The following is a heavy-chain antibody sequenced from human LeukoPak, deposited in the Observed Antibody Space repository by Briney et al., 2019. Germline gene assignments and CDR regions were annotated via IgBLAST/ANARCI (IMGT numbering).Heavy chain of an antibody. Sequence: SHTLSLTHTVSGGSISSYYWRWIRQPPGKGLEWIGYIYYSGNTNYNPSLKSRVTISVDTSKNQFALNLSSVTAADTAVYYCARGPSSGYSYGWGQGTLVTVSS. CDR2: IYYSGNT. V-gene: IGHV4-59*07. D-gene: IGHD5-18*01. J-gene: IGHJ4*02. CDR3: ARGPSSGYSYG. CDR1: GGSISSYY.